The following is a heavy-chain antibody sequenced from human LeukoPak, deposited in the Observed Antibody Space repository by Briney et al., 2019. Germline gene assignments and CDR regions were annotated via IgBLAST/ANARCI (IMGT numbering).Heavy chain of an antibody. J-gene: IGHJ3*02. CDR2: IYTSGST. CDR3: ASYSRSYYSAFDI. D-gene: IGHD1-26*01. V-gene: IGHV4-61*02. CDR1: GGSISSGSYY. Sequence: SETLSLTCTVSGGSISSGSYYWSWIRQPAGKGLEWLGRIYTSGSTNYNPSLKSRVTISVDTSKNQFSLKLSSVTAADTAVYYCASYSRSYYSAFDIWGQGTMVTVSS.